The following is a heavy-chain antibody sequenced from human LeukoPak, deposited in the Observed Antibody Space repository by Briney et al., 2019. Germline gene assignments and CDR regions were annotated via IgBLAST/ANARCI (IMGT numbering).Heavy chain of an antibody. J-gene: IGHJ6*03. CDR2: TYYSGST. Sequence: PSETLSLTCTVSGGSISSYYWSWIRQPPGKGLEWIGYTYYSGSTNYNPSLKSRVTISVDTSKNQFSLKLSSVTAADTAVYYCARGGRGDYLNYYYMDVWGKGTTVTVSS. D-gene: IGHD4-17*01. V-gene: IGHV4-59*01. CDR1: GGSISSYY. CDR3: ARGGRGDYLNYYYMDV.